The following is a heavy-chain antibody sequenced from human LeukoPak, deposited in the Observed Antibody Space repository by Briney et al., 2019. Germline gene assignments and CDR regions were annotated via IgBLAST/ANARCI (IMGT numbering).Heavy chain of an antibody. Sequence: GGSLRLSCAASGFTFSSYEMNWVRQAPGKGLEWVSYISSSGSTIYYADSVKGRFTISRDNAKNKLYLQMNSLRVEDTALYYCARDTVYYGNDGPFDYWGQGTLVTVSS. J-gene: IGHJ4*02. D-gene: IGHD3-10*01. V-gene: IGHV3-48*03. CDR3: ARDTVYYGNDGPFDY. CDR2: ISSSGSTI. CDR1: GFTFSSYE.